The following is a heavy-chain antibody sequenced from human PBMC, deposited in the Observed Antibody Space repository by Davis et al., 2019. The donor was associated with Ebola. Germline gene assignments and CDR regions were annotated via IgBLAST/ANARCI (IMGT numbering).Heavy chain of an antibody. Sequence: PGGSLRLSCAASGFTFSSYWMSWVRQAPGKGLEWVANIKQGGNEKYYVDSVKGRFIISRDDAKNSLYLQMNSLRAEDTALYYCAREDISASVDVWGQGTTVTVSS. D-gene: IGHD6-13*01. CDR3: AREDISASVDV. CDR1: GFTFSSYW. CDR2: IKQGGNEK. V-gene: IGHV3-7*01. J-gene: IGHJ6*02.